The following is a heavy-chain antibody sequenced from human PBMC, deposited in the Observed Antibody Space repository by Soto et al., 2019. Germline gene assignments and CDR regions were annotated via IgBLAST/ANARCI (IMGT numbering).Heavy chain of an antibody. CDR2: IYYSGST. CDR1: GGSFSGYY. J-gene: IGHJ4*02. CDR3: ARLGGSYAVPHFDY. D-gene: IGHD1-26*01. V-gene: IGHV4-34*01. Sequence: SETLSLTCAVDGGSFSGYYWSWIRQPPGKGLEWIGSIYYSGSTYYNPSLKSRVTISVDTSKNQFSLKLSSVTAADTAVYYCARLGGSYAVPHFDYWGQGTLVTVSS.